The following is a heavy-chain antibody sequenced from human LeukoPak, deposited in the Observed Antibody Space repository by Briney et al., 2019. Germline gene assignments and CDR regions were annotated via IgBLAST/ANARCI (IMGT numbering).Heavy chain of an antibody. CDR3: AKDLQSSGWLQPYFDY. CDR2: IWYDGSNK. Sequence: GRSLRLSCAASGFTFSSYGMHWVRQAPGKGLEWVAVIWYDGSNKYYADSVEGRFTISRDNSKNTLYLEMNSLRAEDTAVYYCAKDLQSSGWLQPYFDYWGQGTLVTVSS. V-gene: IGHV3-33*06. CDR1: GFTFSSYG. J-gene: IGHJ4*02. D-gene: IGHD6-19*01.